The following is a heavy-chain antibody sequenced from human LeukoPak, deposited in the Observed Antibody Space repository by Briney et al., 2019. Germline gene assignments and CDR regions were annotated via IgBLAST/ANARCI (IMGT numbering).Heavy chain of an antibody. CDR1: GGPISSGSYY. D-gene: IGHD3-22*01. CDR2: IYASGST. Sequence: SQTLSLTXTVSGGPISSGSYYWSWIRQPAGKGLEWIGRIYASGSTNYNPSLKSRVTMSVDTSKNQFSLKVSSVTAADTAVYYCARTMNGAFDIWGQGTMVTVSS. CDR3: ARTMNGAFDI. V-gene: IGHV4-61*02. J-gene: IGHJ3*02.